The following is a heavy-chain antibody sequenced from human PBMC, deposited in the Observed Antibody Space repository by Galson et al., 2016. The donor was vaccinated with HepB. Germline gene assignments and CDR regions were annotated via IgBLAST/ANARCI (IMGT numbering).Heavy chain of an antibody. V-gene: IGHV1-18*01. Sequence: SVKVSCKASGYTFISYSISWVRQAPGQGLEWMGWISTYNGNTNYAQKLQGRVTMTPDTSTSTAYMELRSLISDDTAVYYCAREPVGYYDTSGYYYFDYWGQGTLVTVSS. J-gene: IGHJ4*02. CDR2: ISTYNGNT. D-gene: IGHD3-22*01. CDR3: AREPVGYYDTSGYYYFDY. CDR1: GYTFISYS.